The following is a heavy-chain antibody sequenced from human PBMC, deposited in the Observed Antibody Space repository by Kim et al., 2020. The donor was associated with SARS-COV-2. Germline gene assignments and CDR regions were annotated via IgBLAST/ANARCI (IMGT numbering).Heavy chain of an antibody. J-gene: IGHJ6*02. CDR3: ARGPGGMDV. Sequence: ENPMYAQGITGRFVLSLDTSVNTAYLQISSLMAEDTAVYFCARGPGGMDVWGQGTTVTVSS. CDR2: ENP. V-gene: IGHV7-4-1*02.